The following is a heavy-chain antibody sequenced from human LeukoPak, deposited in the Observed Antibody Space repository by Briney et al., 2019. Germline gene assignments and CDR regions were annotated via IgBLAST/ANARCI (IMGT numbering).Heavy chain of an antibody. CDR1: GYTFTGYY. Sequence: ASVKVSCKASGYTFTGYYMYWVRQAPGRGLEWMGWINPNSGATNYAQNFQGRVTMTRDTSITTAYMELSGLRSDDTAVYYCARAEKGGGTSGAFDIWGQGTMVTVSS. CDR3: ARAEKGGGTSGAFDI. J-gene: IGHJ3*02. CDR2: INPNSGAT. V-gene: IGHV1-2*02. D-gene: IGHD3-16*01.